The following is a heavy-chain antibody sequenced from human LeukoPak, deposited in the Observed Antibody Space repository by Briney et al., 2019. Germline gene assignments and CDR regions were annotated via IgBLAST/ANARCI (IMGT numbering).Heavy chain of an antibody. CDR1: GYTFTDYY. V-gene: IGHV1-69*13. CDR3: ARSPGFELIGWDY. J-gene: IGHJ4*02. Sequence: SVKVSCKASGYTFTDYYIHWVRQAPGQGLEWMGGIIPIFGTANYAQKFQGRVTITADESTSTAYMELSSLRSEDTAVYYCARSPGFELIGWDYWGQGTLVTVSS. D-gene: IGHD3-10*01. CDR2: IIPIFGTA.